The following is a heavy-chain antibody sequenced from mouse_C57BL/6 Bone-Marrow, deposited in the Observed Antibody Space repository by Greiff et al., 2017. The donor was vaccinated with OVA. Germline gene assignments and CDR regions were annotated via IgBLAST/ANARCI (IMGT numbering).Heavy chain of an antibody. D-gene: IGHD4-1*01. CDR1: GFNIKNPY. CDR2: IDPANGNT. CDR3: ARSNPFDY. V-gene: IGHV14-3*01. Sequence: EVQLQQSVAELVRPGASVKLSCTASGFNIKNPYMHWVKQRPEQGLEWIGRIDPANGNTKYAPKFQGKATITEDTSSNTAYLQLSSLTSEDTAIYFCARSNPFDYWGQGTTLTVSS. J-gene: IGHJ2*01.